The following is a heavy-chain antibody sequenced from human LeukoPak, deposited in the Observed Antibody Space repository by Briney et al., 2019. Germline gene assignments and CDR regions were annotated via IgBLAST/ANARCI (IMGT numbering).Heavy chain of an antibody. D-gene: IGHD3-22*01. V-gene: IGHV3-21*04. CDR1: GFTFSSYS. CDR2: ISSSSYI. Sequence: GGSLRLSCAASGFTFSSYSMNWVRQAPGKGLEWVSSISSSSYIYYADSVKGRFTISRDNAKNSLYLQMNSLRAEDTAVYYCAKDMYSSGYMYYFDYWGQGTLVTVSS. CDR3: AKDMYSSGYMYYFDY. J-gene: IGHJ4*02.